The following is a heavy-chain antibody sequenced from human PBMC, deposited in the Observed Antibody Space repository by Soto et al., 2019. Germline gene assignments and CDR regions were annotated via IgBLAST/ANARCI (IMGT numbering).Heavy chain of an antibody. CDR2: VHHRWGS. Sequence: QVQLQESGPGLVKPSETLSLSCTVSGGSISSYYWSWFRQSPGKRMEWIGYVHHRWGSRYNPYLHSQVAISLDTSKSQCSLKVTPVTTTDPAVYYCARQGVGPLHGLVDVWGQGTTVTVSS. CDR1: GGSISSYY. CDR3: ARQGVGPLHGLVDV. D-gene: IGHD1-26*01. J-gene: IGHJ6*02. V-gene: IGHV4-59*08.